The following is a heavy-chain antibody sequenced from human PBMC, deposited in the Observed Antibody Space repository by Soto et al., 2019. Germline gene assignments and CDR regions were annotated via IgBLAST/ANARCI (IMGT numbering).Heavy chain of an antibody. J-gene: IGHJ4*02. V-gene: IGHV4-30-4*01. CDR3: ARRDGFNYPYFDY. D-gene: IGHD2-2*03. CDR1: GDSISGGDYY. Sequence: PSETLSLTCTVSGDSISGGDYYWSWIRQPPGKGLEWIGYIYYRGNTYYNPSLKSRVTISVDTSKNQFSLKLRSVTAADTAVYYGARRDGFNYPYFDYWGQGDLVTVSS. CDR2: IYYRGNT.